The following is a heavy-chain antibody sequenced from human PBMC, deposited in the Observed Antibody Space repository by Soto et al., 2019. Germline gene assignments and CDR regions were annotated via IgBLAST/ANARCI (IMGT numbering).Heavy chain of an antibody. D-gene: IGHD2-15*01. Sequence: VQLVESGGGLVQPGGSLRLSCAASGFPFSVHYMEWVRQAPGKGLEWVGRSRNEVNSYTTEYAASVKGRFTVSRDASKNSLYLQMNSLKTEDTAVYYCARGGYCSVYSCASFDYWGQGTLVTVSS. CDR3: ARGGYCSVYSCASFDY. V-gene: IGHV3-72*01. CDR2: SRNEVNSYTT. CDR1: GFPFSVHY. J-gene: IGHJ4*02.